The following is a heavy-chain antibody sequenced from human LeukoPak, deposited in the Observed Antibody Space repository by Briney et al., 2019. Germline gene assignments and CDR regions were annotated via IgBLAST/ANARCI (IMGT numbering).Heavy chain of an antibody. D-gene: IGHD4-17*01. J-gene: IGHJ4*02. CDR1: GGSVSRNSDY. Sequence: SETLSLTCTVSGGSVSRNSDYWGWIRQPPGKGLEWIGSIYYGGSTYYNPSLKSRVTISVDTSKNQFSLKLSSVTAADTAVYYCARGLNRNDYGDYGYWGQGTLVTVSS. CDR2: IYYGGST. V-gene: IGHV4-39*07. CDR3: ARGLNRNDYGDYGY.